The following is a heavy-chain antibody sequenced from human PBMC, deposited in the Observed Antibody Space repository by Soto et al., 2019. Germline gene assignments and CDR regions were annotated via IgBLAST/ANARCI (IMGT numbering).Heavy chain of an antibody. V-gene: IGHV3-30*18. CDR1: GFTFSSYG. D-gene: IGHD5-18*01. CDR3: AKGLSVIQEWIIDGH. Sequence: GGSLRLSCAASGFTFSSYGMHWVRQAPGKGLEWVAVISYDGSNKYYADSVKGRFTISRDNSKNTLYLQMDSLRAEDTAVYYCAKGLSVIQEWIIDGHWGQGTQVTVSS. J-gene: IGHJ4*02. CDR2: ISYDGSNK.